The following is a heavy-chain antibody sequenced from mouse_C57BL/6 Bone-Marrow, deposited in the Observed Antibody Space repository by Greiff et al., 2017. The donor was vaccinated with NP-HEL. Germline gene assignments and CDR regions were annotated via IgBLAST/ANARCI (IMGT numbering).Heavy chain of an antibody. V-gene: IGHV1-81*01. CDR2: IYPRSGNT. CDR3: AREGFLLLRYPDYFDY. Sequence: VQLQESGAELARPGASVKLSCKASGYTFTSYGISWVKQRTGQGLEWIGEIYPRSGNTYYNEKFKGKATLTADKSSSTAYMELRSLTSEDSAVYFCAREGFLLLRYPDYFDYWGQGTTLTVSS. J-gene: IGHJ2*01. CDR1: GYTFTSYG. D-gene: IGHD1-1*01.